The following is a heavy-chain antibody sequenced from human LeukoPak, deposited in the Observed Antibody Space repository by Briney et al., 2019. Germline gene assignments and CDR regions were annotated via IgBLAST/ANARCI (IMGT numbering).Heavy chain of an antibody. CDR1: GYTFTGYY. J-gene: IGHJ4*02. D-gene: IGHD4-23*01. CDR2: MNPNSGNT. CDR3: ARGRRRGNSGLGY. Sequence: ASVKVSCKASGYTFTGYYMHWVRQATGQGLEWMGWMNPNSGNTGYAQKFQGRVTMTRNTSISTAYMELSSLRSEDTAVYYCARGRRRGNSGLGYWGQGTLVTVSS. V-gene: IGHV1-8*02.